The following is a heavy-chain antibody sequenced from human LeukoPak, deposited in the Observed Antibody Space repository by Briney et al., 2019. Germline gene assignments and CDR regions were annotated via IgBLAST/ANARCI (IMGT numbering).Heavy chain of an antibody. J-gene: IGHJ4*02. CDR2: VYQSGTT. CDR1: GFPISSGYY. CDR3: ARRRCSGGSCSPFDY. D-gene: IGHD2-15*01. V-gene: IGHV4-38-2*01. Sequence: SVTLSLTCSVSGFPISSGYYWGWIRQSPGKGLEWIGSVYQSGTTHYNPSFQSRLTISVDTSKSQFSLKMSSVTAADTAIYYCARRRCSGGSCSPFDYWGQGSQVTVSS.